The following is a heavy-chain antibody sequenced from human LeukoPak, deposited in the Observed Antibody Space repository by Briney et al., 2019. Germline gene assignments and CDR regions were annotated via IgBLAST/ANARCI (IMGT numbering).Heavy chain of an antibody. CDR3: ARDQYYYDSSGYSSY. Sequence: SETLSFTCTVSGGSISSSSYYWGWIRQPPGKGLEWIGSIYYSGSTYYNPSLKSRVTISVDTSKNQFSLKLSSVTAADTAVYYCARDQYYYDSSGYSSYWGQGTLVTVSS. CDR1: GGSISSSSYY. J-gene: IGHJ4*02. V-gene: IGHV4-39*07. D-gene: IGHD3-22*01. CDR2: IYYSGST.